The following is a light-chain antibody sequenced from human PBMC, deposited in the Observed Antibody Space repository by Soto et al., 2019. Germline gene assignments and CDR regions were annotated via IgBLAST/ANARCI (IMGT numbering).Light chain of an antibody. CDR2: EVS. J-gene: IGLJ1*01. CDR1: SSDVGDYNY. Sequence: QSVLTQPASVSGSPGQSITISCTGTSSDVGDYNYVSWYQQVPGKATKVMIYEVSNRPSGVSNRFSGSKSGSTASLTISGLQAEDEADYYCSSYTSSSTYVFGTGTKVTVL. CDR3: SSYTSSSTYV. V-gene: IGLV2-14*01.